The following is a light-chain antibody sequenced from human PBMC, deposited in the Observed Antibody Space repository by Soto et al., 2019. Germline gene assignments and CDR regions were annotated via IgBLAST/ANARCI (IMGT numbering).Light chain of an antibody. CDR1: QTISVS. J-gene: IGKJ1*01. CDR2: DAS. Sequence: IQMTQSPSTLSASVGDTVTITCRASQTISVSLAWYQQKPGKAPNLLIYDASTLQGGVPSRFSGSGSGTEFTLTISSLQPGDFATYYCQHYNTYPWTFGQGTKVDIK. CDR3: QHYNTYPWT. V-gene: IGKV1-5*01.